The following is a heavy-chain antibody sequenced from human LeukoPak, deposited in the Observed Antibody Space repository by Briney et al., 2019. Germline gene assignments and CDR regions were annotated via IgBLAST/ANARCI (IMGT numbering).Heavy chain of an antibody. Sequence: GGSLRLPCAASGFSFSSYSMNWVRQAPGKGLEWVSSISSSSSYIYYADSVKGRFTISRDNAKNSLHLQMNSLRAEDTAVYYCARDSLYSSGWSYGMDVWGQGTTVTVSS. D-gene: IGHD6-19*01. CDR2: ISSSSSYI. J-gene: IGHJ6*02. CDR3: ARDSLYSSGWSYGMDV. CDR1: GFSFSSYS. V-gene: IGHV3-21*01.